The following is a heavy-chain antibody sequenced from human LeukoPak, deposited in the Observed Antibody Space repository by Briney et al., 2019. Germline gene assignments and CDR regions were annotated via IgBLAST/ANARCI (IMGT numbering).Heavy chain of an antibody. D-gene: IGHD6-19*01. V-gene: IGHV4-38-2*01. CDR2: IYHSGST. CDR3: ARQRAVAGTRRGYYYYYYMDV. J-gene: IGHJ6*03. CDR1: GYSISSGYY. Sequence: SETLSLTCAVSGYSISSGYYWGWIRQPPGKGLEWIGSIYHSGSTYYNPSLKSRVTISVDTSKNQFSLKLSSVTAADTAVYYCARQRAVAGTRRGYYYYYYMDVWGKGTTVTVSS.